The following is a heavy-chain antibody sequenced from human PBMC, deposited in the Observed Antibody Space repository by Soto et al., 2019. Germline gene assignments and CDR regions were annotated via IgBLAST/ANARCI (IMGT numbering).Heavy chain of an antibody. CDR1: GFTFSNYW. CDR2: ISYDVRTT. V-gene: IGHV3-74*01. D-gene: IGHD2-8*01. Sequence: EVQQVESGGGLILPGGSLRLSCAASGFTFSNYWMHWIRQAPGKGLVWVSRISYDVRTTTYPESVKGRFTIARDNAKNTVFLEMKRLSAEDTAVYYCASAGASHAHPPDHWGQGALVSVSS. J-gene: IGHJ4*02. CDR3: ASAGASHAHPPDH.